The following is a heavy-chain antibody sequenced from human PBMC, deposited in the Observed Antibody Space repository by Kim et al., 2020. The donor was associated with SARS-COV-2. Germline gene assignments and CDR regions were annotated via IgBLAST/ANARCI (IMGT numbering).Heavy chain of an antibody. D-gene: IGHD6-13*01. V-gene: IGHV1-58*01. Sequence: SVKVSCKASGFTFTSSAVQWVRQARGQRLEWIGWIVVGSGNTNYAQKFQERVTITRDMSTSTAYMELSSLRSEDTAVYYCAAEYAAGASYYYMDVWGKGTTVTVSS. CDR2: IVVGSGNT. CDR3: AAEYAAGASYYYMDV. CDR1: GFTFTSSA. J-gene: IGHJ6*03.